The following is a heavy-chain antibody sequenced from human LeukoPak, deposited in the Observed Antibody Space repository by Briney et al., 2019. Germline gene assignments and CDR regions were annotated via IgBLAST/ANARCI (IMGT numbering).Heavy chain of an antibody. CDR2: IYWDDDK. D-gene: IGHD2-8*01. CDR3: AHRNVLRDFDY. J-gene: IGHJ4*02. Sequence: SGPTLVKPTQTLTPTCTFSGFSLSTSGVGVGWIRQPPGKALEWLALIYWDDDKYYSPSLKSRLTITKDTSKNQVVLTMTNMDPVDTATYYCAHRNVLRDFDYWGQGTLVTVSS. V-gene: IGHV2-5*02. CDR1: GFSLSTSGVG.